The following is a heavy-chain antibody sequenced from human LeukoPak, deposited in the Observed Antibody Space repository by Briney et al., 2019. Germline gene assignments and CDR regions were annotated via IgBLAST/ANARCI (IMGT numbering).Heavy chain of an antibody. CDR3: ARDSIAVAGAIDY. Sequence: GGSLRLSCAASGFTFRSSGMHWVRQTPGKGLEWVAFIWYDGNEIYYADSVKGRFTISRDNSKNTLYLQMNSLRAEDTAVYYCARDSIAVAGAIDYWGQGTLVTVSS. CDR1: GFTFRSSG. J-gene: IGHJ4*02. D-gene: IGHD6-19*01. V-gene: IGHV3-30*02. CDR2: IWYDGNEI.